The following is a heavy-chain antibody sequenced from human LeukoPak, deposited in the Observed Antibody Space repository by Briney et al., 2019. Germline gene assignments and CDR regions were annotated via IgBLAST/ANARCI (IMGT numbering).Heavy chain of an antibody. V-gene: IGHV5-51*01. CDR3: ARRAMVCFDY. CDR2: IYPGDSDT. J-gene: IGHJ4*02. D-gene: IGHD5-18*01. Sequence: GESLKISSKGSGYSLTSYWIGWVRQMPGKGLEWMGIIYPGDSDTRYSPSFQGQVTISPHKSISTAYLQWSSLKASDTAMYCCARRAMVCFDYWGQGTLVTVSS. CDR1: GYSLTSYW.